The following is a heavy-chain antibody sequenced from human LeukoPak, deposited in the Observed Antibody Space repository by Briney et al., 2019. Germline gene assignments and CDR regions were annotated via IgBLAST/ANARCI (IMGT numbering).Heavy chain of an antibody. V-gene: IGHV3-23*01. CDR2: IRGSGGST. CDR1: GFTFSIYA. J-gene: IGHJ5*02. CDR3: AKGEGLNWFDP. Sequence: PGGSLRLSCAASGFTFSIYAMSWVRQSPGKGLEWVSAIRGSGGSTYYADSVKGRFTISRDNSKNTLYLQMNSLRAEDTAVYYCAKGEGLNWFDPWGQGTLVTVSS.